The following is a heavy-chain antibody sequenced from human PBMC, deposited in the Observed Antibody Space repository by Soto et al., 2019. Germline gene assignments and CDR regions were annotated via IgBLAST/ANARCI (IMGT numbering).Heavy chain of an antibody. CDR1: GYSFTSYW. CDR2: IDPSDSYT. Sequence: GESLKISCKGSGYSFTSYWISWVRQMPGKGLEWMGRIDPSDSYTNYSPSFQGHVTISADKSISTAYLQWSSLKASDTAMYYCARHLQYSSSSSDYYYYYGMDVWGQGTTVTVSS. J-gene: IGHJ6*02. D-gene: IGHD6-6*01. CDR3: ARHLQYSSSSSDYYYYYGMDV. V-gene: IGHV5-10-1*01.